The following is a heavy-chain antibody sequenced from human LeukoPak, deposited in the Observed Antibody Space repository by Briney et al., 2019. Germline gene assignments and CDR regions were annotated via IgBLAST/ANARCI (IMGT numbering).Heavy chain of an antibody. CDR3: SGRYGPGPV. CDR2: ILPDGRDT. V-gene: IGHV1-2*02. J-gene: IGHJ4*02. Sequence: ASVKVSCKASGYTFAAHHIHWVRQAPGQGLEWMGWILPDGRDTKYSQKFQDRLTLTTDTSTNTAYMELSRLIPDDTAVYYCSGRYGPGPVWGQGTLIS. D-gene: IGHD3-10*01. CDR1: GYTFAAHH.